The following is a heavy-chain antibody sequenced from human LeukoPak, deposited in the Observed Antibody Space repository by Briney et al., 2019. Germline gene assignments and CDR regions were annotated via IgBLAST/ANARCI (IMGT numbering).Heavy chain of an antibody. CDR2: IWYDGSNK. V-gene: IGHV3-33*01. D-gene: IGHD3-22*01. CDR3: ARGVDYYEDSGTIDY. Sequence: GGSLRLSCTASGFTFSDYGMHWVRQPPGKGLEWVAIIWYDGSNKKYEDSVKGRFTISRDNSKNTLYLQMNSLRAEDTAVYYCARGVDYYEDSGTIDYWGQGTLVTVSS. CDR1: GFTFSDYG. J-gene: IGHJ4*02.